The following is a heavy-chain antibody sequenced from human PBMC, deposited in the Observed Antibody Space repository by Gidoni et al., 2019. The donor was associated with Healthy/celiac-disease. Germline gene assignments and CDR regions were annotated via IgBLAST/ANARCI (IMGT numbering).Heavy chain of an antibody. D-gene: IGHD3-10*01. V-gene: IGHV3-30-3*01. J-gene: IGHJ6*02. CDR3: ARGSMVRGVGGYYYYGMDV. CDR2: ISYDGSNK. Sequence: LEWVAVISYDGSNKYYADSVKGRFTISRDNSKNTLYLQMNSLRAEDTAVYYCARGSMVRGVGGYYYYGMDVWGQGTTVTVSS.